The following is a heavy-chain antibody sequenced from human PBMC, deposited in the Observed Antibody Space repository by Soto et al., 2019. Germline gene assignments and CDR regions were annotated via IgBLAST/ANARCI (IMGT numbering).Heavy chain of an antibody. Sequence: SETLSLTCTVSGGSISSYHWSWIRQPPGKGLEWIGYIYYSGSTNYNPSLKSRVTISVDTSKNQFSLKLSSVTAADTAVYYCARDGYSSSSYYYYYYYGMDVWGQGTTVTVSS. D-gene: IGHD6-13*01. CDR1: GGSISSYH. V-gene: IGHV4-59*01. J-gene: IGHJ6*02. CDR2: IYYSGST. CDR3: ARDGYSSSSYYYYYYYGMDV.